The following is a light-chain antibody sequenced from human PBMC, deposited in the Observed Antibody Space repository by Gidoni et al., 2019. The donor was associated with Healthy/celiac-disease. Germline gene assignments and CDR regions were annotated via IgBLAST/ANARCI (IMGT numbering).Light chain of an antibody. CDR2: GAS. J-gene: IGKJ1*01. Sequence: EIVLTQSPGTLSLSPGERATLSCRASQSVSSSYLAWYKQKPGQAPRLLIYGASSRATGIPDRFSGSGSGTDFTLTISRLEPEDFAVYYCQQYGSSLRGTFGQGTKVEIK. CDR1: QSVSSSY. CDR3: QQYGSSLRGT. V-gene: IGKV3-20*01.